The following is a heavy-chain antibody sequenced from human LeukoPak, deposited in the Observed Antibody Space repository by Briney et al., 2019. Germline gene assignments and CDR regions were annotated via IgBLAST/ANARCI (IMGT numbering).Heavy chain of an antibody. V-gene: IGHV1-46*01. CDR1: GYMFTSYH. Sequence: GASVKVSCKASGYMFTSYHMHWVRQAPGQGLEWMGMINPSGGGTNYAQKFQGRVTMTRDTSTSTVYMELSSLRSEDTAVYYCARDGDDFGDYVEYNYYGLDVWGQGTTVTVSS. J-gene: IGHJ6*02. CDR3: ARDGDDFGDYVEYNYYGLDV. CDR2: INPSGGGT. D-gene: IGHD4-17*01.